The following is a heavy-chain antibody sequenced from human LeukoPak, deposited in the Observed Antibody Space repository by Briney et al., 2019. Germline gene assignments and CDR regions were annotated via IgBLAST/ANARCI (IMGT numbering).Heavy chain of an antibody. CDR2: ISGSGLST. Sequence: PGGSLRLSCVASGFTFSNFAISWVRQAPGKGLDWVSAISGSGLSTYYADSVKGRFTISRDNSKNTIYLQMNDLRAEDTALYYCAKRGGFDSSGYYQPPEDFWGQGTRVTVSS. V-gene: IGHV3-23*01. CDR3: AKRGGFDSSGYYQPPEDF. J-gene: IGHJ4*02. D-gene: IGHD3-22*01. CDR1: GFTFSNFA.